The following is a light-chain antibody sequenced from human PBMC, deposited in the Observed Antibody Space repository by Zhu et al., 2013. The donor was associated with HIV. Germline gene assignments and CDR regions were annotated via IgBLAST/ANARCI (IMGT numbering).Light chain of an antibody. CDR2: RAS. J-gene: IGKJ1*01. V-gene: IGKV1-5*03. CDR3: QQYNTYPWT. Sequence: DIQMTQSPSTLSASVGDRVTITCRASQSISTWLAWYQQKAGKAPKLLIYRASSLESGVPSRFSGSGSGTEFTLTISSLQPDDFATYYCQQYNTYPWTFGQGTRVEI. CDR1: QSISTW.